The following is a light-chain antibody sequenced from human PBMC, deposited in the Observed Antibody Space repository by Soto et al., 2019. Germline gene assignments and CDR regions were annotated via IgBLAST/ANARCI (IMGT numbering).Light chain of an antibody. CDR1: QSISNR. V-gene: IGKV1-5*01. CDR2: DAS. CDR3: QQYNTHSGT. J-gene: IGKJ1*01. Sequence: DIQMTQSPSTLSASVGDRVTITCRASQSISNRLAWYQQKPGKAPKVVIYDASSLESGVPSRFSGSRSGTDFTLTISSLQPDDVGTYYCQQYNTHSGTFGQGTKVDIK.